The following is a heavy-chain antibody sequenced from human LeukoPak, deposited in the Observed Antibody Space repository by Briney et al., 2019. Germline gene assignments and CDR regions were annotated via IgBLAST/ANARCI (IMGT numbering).Heavy chain of an antibody. CDR1: GFTFGSYG. J-gene: IGHJ3*02. CDR2: IWYDGSNK. CDR3: AKGRSGTEEAFDI. V-gene: IGHV3-33*06. D-gene: IGHD2-2*01. Sequence: PGRSLRLSCAASGFTFGSYGMHWVRQAPGKGLEWVAVIWYDGSNKYYADSVKGRFTISRDNSKNTLYLQMNSLRAEDTAVYYCAKGRSGTEEAFDIWGQGTMVTVSS.